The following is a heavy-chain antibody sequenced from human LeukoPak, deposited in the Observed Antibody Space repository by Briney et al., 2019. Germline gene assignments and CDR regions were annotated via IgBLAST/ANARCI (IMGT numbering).Heavy chain of an antibody. CDR3: ARDPRSKGFDP. V-gene: IGHV3-74*01. J-gene: IGHJ5*02. Sequence: GXXLRLSCAASGFTFSGYWMHWARQSPGKGLVWVSCINGDGSDTRYADSVKGRFTISRDNAKNTLYLQMNSLRVEDTAVYYCARDPRSKGFDPWGQGTLVTVSS. CDR1: GFTFSGYW. D-gene: IGHD1-26*01. CDR2: INGDGSDT.